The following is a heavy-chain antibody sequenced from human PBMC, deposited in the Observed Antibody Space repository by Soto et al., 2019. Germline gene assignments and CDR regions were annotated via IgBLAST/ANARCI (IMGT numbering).Heavy chain of an antibody. D-gene: IGHD2-8*01. CDR2: ISAYNGNT. V-gene: IGHV1-18*01. CDR3: ARDLYCPNGVCYIEGVGPFDP. CDR1: GKSFTSYC. Sequence: VSVKVSYRASGKSFTSYCISYVQQTPGQGLEWMGWISAYNGNTNYAQKLQGRVTMTTDTSTSTAYMELRSLRSDDTAVYYCARDLYCPNGVCYIEGVGPFDPWCQGTLVTVSS. J-gene: IGHJ5*02.